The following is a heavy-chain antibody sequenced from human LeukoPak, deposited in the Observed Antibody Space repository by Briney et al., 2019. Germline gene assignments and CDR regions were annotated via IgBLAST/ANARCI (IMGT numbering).Heavy chain of an antibody. CDR2: IYYSGST. CDR1: GGSFSGYY. Sequence: SETLSLTCAVYGGSFSGYYWSWIRQPPGKGLEWIGYIYYSGSTYYNPSLKSRVTISVDTSKNQFSLKLSSVTAADTAVYYCARTASPEYGDYPLLLFDYWGQGTLVTVSS. D-gene: IGHD4-17*01. J-gene: IGHJ4*02. V-gene: IGHV4-30-4*08. CDR3: ARTASPEYGDYPLLLFDY.